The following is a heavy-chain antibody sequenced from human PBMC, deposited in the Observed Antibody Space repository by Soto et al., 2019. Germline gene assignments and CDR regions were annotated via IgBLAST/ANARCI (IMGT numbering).Heavy chain of an antibody. Sequence: ASVKVSCKASGYTFTGYYMHWVRQAPGQGLEWMGWINPNSGGTNYAQKFQGRVTMTRDTSISTAYMELSRLRSDDTAVYYCARAAAGSSFSSYYYYGMDVWGQRTTVTVSS. D-gene: IGHD6-25*01. CDR1: GYTFTGYY. J-gene: IGHJ6*02. CDR3: ARAAAGSSFSSYYYYGMDV. CDR2: INPNSGGT. V-gene: IGHV1-2*02.